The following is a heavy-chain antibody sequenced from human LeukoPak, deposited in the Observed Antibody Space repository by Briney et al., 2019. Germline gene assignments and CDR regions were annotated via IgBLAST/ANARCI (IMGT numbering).Heavy chain of an antibody. CDR3: ARGYSSSWYEDY. CDR2: IYSSGST. J-gene: IGHJ4*02. Sequence: LETLSLTCSVSGGSISSYFWSWIRQPPGKGLEWIGYIYSSGSTYYNPSLKSRVTISLDTSKNQFSLNLSSVTAADTAVYYCARGYSSSWYEDYWGQGTLVTVSS. D-gene: IGHD6-13*01. CDR1: GGSISSYF. V-gene: IGHV4-59*12.